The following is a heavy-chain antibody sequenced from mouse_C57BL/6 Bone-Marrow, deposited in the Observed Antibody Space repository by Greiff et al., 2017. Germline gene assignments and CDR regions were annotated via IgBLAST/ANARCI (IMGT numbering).Heavy chain of an antibody. CDR2: INPGSGGT. J-gene: IGHJ3*01. CDR1: GYAFTNYL. Sequence: QVQLQQSGAELVRPGTSVKVSCKASGYAFTNYLIEWVKQRPGQGLEWIGVINPGSGGTNYNEKFKGKATLTADKSSSTAYMQLSSLTSEDSAVYFCARFGFAYWGRGTVVTVSA. V-gene: IGHV1-54*01. CDR3: ARFGFAY.